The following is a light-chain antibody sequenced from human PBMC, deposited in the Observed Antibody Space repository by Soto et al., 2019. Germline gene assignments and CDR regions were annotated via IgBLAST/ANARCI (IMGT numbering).Light chain of an antibody. CDR1: SSNIGNNY. V-gene: IGLV1-51*01. Sequence: HSVLTQPPSVSAAPGQKVTISCSGSSSNIGNNYVSWYQQVPGTAPKLLIYDNNKRPSGIPNRFSGSKSDTSATLAIAGLQAWDEADYYCGTCDTSLSAGVFGGGTKLTVL. J-gene: IGLJ2*01. CDR3: GTCDTSLSAGV. CDR2: DNN.